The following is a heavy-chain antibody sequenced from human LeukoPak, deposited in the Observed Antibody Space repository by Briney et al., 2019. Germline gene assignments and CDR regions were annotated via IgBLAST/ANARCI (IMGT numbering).Heavy chain of an antibody. CDR3: ARATSGSYQFDY. D-gene: IGHD1-26*01. V-gene: IGHV1-8*01. J-gene: IGHJ4*02. Sequence: ASVKVSCKASGYTFTSYDINWVRQATGQGLEWMGWMNPNSNNTVYAQKFQGRVTMTRDTSISTAYMELSRLRSDDTAVYYCARATSGSYQFDYWGQGTLVTVSS. CDR2: MNPNSNNT. CDR1: GYTFTSYD.